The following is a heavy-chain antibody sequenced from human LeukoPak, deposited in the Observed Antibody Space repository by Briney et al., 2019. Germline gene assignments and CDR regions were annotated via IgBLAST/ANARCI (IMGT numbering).Heavy chain of an antibody. CDR1: GFTFSNYA. Sequence: GGSLRLSCAASGFTFSNYAMNWVRQAPGKGLEWVSAISGSGGDTYYADSVKGRFTISRDNSKNTLYLQMNSPRAEDTAVYYCRYFLPHFDYWGQGTLVTVSS. J-gene: IGHJ4*02. V-gene: IGHV3-23*01. CDR2: ISGSGGDT. CDR3: RYFLPHFDY. D-gene: IGHD2/OR15-2a*01.